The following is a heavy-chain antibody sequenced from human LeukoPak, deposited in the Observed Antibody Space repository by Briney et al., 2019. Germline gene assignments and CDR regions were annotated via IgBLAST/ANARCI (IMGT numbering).Heavy chain of an antibody. D-gene: IGHD3-3*01. CDR3: ARDGTVSYYDFWSGYYRLYYYYYYMDV. Sequence: GGSLRLSCAASGFTFSSYAMHWVRQAPGKGLEWVAVISYDGSNKYYADSVKGRFTISRDNSKNTLYLQMNSLRAEDTAVYYCARDGTVSYYDFWSGYYRLYYYYYYMDVWGKGTTVTVSS. J-gene: IGHJ6*03. V-gene: IGHV3-30*04. CDR2: ISYDGSNK. CDR1: GFTFSSYA.